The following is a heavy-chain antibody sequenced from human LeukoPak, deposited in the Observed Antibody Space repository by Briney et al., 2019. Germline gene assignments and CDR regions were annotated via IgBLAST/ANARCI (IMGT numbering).Heavy chain of an antibody. Sequence: TPRPSRAASGFTPSSYGMDWVPRAPGKGLGRGACIRYNGSNKYYAHSVKGRFTISRDNSKNTLYLQMNSLRAEDTAVYYCAKVWSYSSSGDHDAFDSWGQGTMVTVSS. V-gene: IGHV3-30*02. CDR1: GFTPSSYG. J-gene: IGHJ3*02. D-gene: IGHD6-13*01. CDR2: IRYNGSNK. CDR3: AKVWSYSSSGDHDAFDS.